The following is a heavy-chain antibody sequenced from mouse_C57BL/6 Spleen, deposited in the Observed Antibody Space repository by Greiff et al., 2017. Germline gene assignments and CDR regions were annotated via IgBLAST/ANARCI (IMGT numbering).Heavy chain of an antibody. Sequence: EVQLQQSGPELVKPGASVKISCKASGYTFTDYYMNWVKQSHGKSLEWIGDINPNNGGTSYNQKFKGKATLTVDKSSSTAYMELRSLTSEDSAVYYCARRYSNGGAMDYWGQGTSVTVSS. CDR2: INPNNGGT. V-gene: IGHV1-26*01. CDR1: GYTFTDYY. J-gene: IGHJ4*01. D-gene: IGHD2-5*01. CDR3: ARRYSNGGAMDY.